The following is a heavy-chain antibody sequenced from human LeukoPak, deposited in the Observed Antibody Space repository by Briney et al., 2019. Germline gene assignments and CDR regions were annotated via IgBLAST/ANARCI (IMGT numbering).Heavy chain of an antibody. V-gene: IGHV3-11*04. CDR2: ISSSGSTI. Sequence: GGSLRLSCAASGFTFSDYYMSWIRQAPGKGLEWVSYISSSGSTIYYADSVKGRFTISRDNAKNSLYLQMNSLRAEDTAVYYCAREILTPEYSSSSRELGGDYWGQGTLVTVSS. J-gene: IGHJ4*02. CDR1: GFTFSDYY. D-gene: IGHD6-6*01. CDR3: AREILTPEYSSSSRELGGDY.